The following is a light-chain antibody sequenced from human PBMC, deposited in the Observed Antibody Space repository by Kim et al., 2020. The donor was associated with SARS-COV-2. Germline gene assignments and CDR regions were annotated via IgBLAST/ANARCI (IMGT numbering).Light chain of an antibody. J-gene: IGKJ4*01. CDR2: DAS. V-gene: IGKV3-11*01. Sequence: LSPGARAALACKATHSVSNFLTWYQQKPGQTPRLLIYDASNRATGIPARFSGSVSGTDFTLTISSLEPEDFAVYYCQQRSNWPLTFGGGTKVDIK. CDR1: HSVSNF. CDR3: QQRSNWPLT.